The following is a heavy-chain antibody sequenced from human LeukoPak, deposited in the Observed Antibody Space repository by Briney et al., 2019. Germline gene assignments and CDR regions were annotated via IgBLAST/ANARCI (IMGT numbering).Heavy chain of an antibody. Sequence: GGSLRLSCAASGFTFSSYEMNWVRQAPGKGLEWVSYISSSGSTIYYADSVKGRFTISRDNAKNSLYLQMNSLRAEDTAVYYCAREMSTVTSLAYWGQGTLVTVSS. CDR3: AREMSTVTSLAY. D-gene: IGHD4-17*01. V-gene: IGHV3-48*03. CDR2: ISSSGSTI. J-gene: IGHJ4*02. CDR1: GFTFSSYE.